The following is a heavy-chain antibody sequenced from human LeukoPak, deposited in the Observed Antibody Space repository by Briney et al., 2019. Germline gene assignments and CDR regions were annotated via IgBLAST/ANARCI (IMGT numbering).Heavy chain of an antibody. J-gene: IGHJ5*02. Sequence: ASVNVSCKASGYTFTDYYIHWVRQAPGQGLEWMGWTDPKSGDTNSAQKFQGRVTITRDTSISTAYMELSRLTSDDTAEYYCTRDYYASGSYFYNWFDPWGQGTLVTVSS. V-gene: IGHV1-2*02. CDR2: TDPKSGDT. CDR3: TRDYYASGSYFYNWFDP. CDR1: GYTFTDYY. D-gene: IGHD3-10*01.